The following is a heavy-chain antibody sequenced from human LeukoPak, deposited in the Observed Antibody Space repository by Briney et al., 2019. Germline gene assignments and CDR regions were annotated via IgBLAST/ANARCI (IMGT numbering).Heavy chain of an antibody. CDR3: ARDQSPRRRGAFDI. J-gene: IGHJ3*02. CDR2: IYYSGST. CDR1: GGSISSYY. Sequence: SETLSLTCTVSGGSISSYYWSWIRQPPGKGLEWIGYIYYSGSTYYNPSLKSRVTISVDRSKNQFSLKLSSVTAADTAVYYCARDQSPRRRGAFDIWGQGTMVTVSS. V-gene: IGHV4-59*12.